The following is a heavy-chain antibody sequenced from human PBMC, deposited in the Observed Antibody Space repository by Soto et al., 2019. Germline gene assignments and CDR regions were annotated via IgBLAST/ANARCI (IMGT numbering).Heavy chain of an antibody. J-gene: IGHJ3*02. CDR3: ARDIYGGNCCDAFDI. CDR2: ISPYNGKT. D-gene: IGHD2-15*01. Sequence: QAQLVQSGAEVKKPGASVNISCKASGYTFTNYGFIWVRQAPGHGLEWVGWISPYNGKTEYAQNLQGRVTMTRDKPTSTAYMELRSLRSDATAVYYCARDIYGGNCCDAFDIWGQGTMVTVSS. V-gene: IGHV1-18*01. CDR1: GYTFTNYG.